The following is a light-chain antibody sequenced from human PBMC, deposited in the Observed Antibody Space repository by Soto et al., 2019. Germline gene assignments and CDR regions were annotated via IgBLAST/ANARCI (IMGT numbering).Light chain of an antibody. CDR1: QSVSGY. V-gene: IGKV3-15*01. Sequence: EIVMTQSPGTVSVFPGETVTLSCRASQSVSGYLDWFHQKPGQAPRLVLLRIFTRAIGVPARFSGSGSGTDFTLTIDRLEPEDFAVYYCQHYVSPWTFGQGTKVEIK. CDR3: QHYVSPWT. CDR2: RIF. J-gene: IGKJ1*01.